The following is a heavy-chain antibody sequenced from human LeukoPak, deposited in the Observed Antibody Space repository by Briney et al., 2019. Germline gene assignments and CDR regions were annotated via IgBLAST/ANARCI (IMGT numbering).Heavy chain of an antibody. Sequence: GESLKISCKGSGYSFTSYWIGWVRQMPGKGLEWVSVTSYDGSNKYYADSVRGRFTISGDSSKNTLYLQMNSLRAEDTAVYYCAREVSAGNYFDYWGQGTLVTVYS. CDR3: AREVSAGNYFDY. CDR1: GYSFTSYW. D-gene: IGHD6-25*01. V-gene: IGHV3-30*19. CDR2: TSYDGSNK. J-gene: IGHJ4*02.